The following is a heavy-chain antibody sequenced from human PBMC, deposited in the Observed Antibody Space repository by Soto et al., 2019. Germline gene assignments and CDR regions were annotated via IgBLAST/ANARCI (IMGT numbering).Heavy chain of an antibody. CDR1: GYSFIGNY. CDR2: INPNNGDT. V-gene: IGHV1-2*04. J-gene: IGHJ4*02. Sequence: EASVKVSCKTSGYSFIGNYIHCFRQVPGQGLEWMGWINPNNGDTSYAQRFQGWVTLTRDTSINTAHVQVSRLTSDDKAAYYLSRATEMVDFDFWGQETVVTVCS. CDR3: SRATEMVDFDF. D-gene: IGHD2-8*01.